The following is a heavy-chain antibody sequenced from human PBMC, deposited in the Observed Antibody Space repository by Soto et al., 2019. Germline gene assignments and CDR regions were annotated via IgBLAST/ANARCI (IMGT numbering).Heavy chain of an antibody. J-gene: IGHJ3*02. CDR3: ARGRDHAFDI. CDR2: ITSTSSTI. Sequence: EVQLVESGGRLVQPGGSLRLSWEASGFTFSDSAMNWVRQAPGKGLDWLAFITSTSSTILYADSVKGRFTISRDNAKNSLYLQMSSLRDEDTAVYYCARGRDHAFDIWGQGTMVTVSS. CDR1: GFTFSDSA. V-gene: IGHV3-48*02.